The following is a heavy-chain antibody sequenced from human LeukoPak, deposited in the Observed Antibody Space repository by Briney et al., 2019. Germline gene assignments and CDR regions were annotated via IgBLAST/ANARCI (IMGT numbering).Heavy chain of an antibody. CDR3: ARSGYSFLVDS. CDR2: MSYTGTT. J-gene: IGHJ4*02. D-gene: IGHD5-18*01. CDR1: GGSISSRSYY. Sequence: SETLSLTCTVSGGSISSRSYYWGWIRRPPGKGLEWIASMSYTGTTYYNPSLRSRVTISVDTSKNQFSLNLSSVTAADTAVYFCARSGYSFLVDSWGQGTLVTVSS. V-gene: IGHV4-39*01.